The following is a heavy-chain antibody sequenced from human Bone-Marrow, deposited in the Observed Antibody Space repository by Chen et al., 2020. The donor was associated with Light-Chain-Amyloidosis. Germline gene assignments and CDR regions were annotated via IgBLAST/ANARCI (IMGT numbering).Heavy chain of an antibody. Sequence: VQLVQSGAEVKKPGASVKVSCKVSGYTLPEVAMHWVRQTPGKGLEWMGGFDPEDGKTIYERKFQGRVTMTEDTSTDTAFMELSSLRSEDTAVYFCTTGDAIQSYHYGLDVWGQGTTVIVSS. J-gene: IGHJ6*02. CDR2: FDPEDGKT. CDR3: TTGDAIQSYHYGLDV. CDR1: GYTLPEVA. D-gene: IGHD2-21*01. V-gene: IGHV1-24*01.